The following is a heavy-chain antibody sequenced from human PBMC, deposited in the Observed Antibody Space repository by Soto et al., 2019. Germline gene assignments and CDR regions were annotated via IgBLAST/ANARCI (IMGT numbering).Heavy chain of an antibody. Sequence: QLQLQESGPGLVKPSETLSLTCTVSGGSISSSSYYWGWIRQPPGKGLEWIGSIYYSGSTYYNQSLKSRVTISVDTSKNQFSLKLSSVTAADTAVYYCRYSSSWYDFDYWGQGTLVTVSS. CDR1: GGSISSSSYY. CDR3: RYSSSWYDFDY. CDR2: IYYSGST. V-gene: IGHV4-39*01. J-gene: IGHJ4*02. D-gene: IGHD6-13*01.